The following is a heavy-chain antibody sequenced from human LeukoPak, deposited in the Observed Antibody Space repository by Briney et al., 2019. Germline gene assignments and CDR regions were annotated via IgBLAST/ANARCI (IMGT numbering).Heavy chain of an antibody. Sequence: GGSLRLSCAASGFTFSNYGMHWVRQAPGKGLEWISGISGSGGSTFYADSVKGRFTISRDNSKNTLYLQMNSLRAEDTAVYYCASARVQYQLLSPSDYWGQGTLVTVSS. CDR3: ASARVQYQLLSPSDY. CDR1: GFTFSNYG. D-gene: IGHD2-2*01. CDR2: ISGSGGST. J-gene: IGHJ4*02. V-gene: IGHV3-23*01.